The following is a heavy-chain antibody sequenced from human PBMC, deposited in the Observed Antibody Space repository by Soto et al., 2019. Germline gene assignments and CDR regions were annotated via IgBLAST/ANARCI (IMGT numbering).Heavy chain of an antibody. CDR2: IYYSGST. Sequence: SETLSLTCTVPGGSISSGDYYWSWIRQPPGKGLEWIGYIYYSGSTYYNPSLKSRVTISVDTSKNQFSLKLSSVTAADTAVYYCARVRRWGAMDTAFDYWGQGTLVTVSS. V-gene: IGHV4-30-4*01. J-gene: IGHJ4*02. CDR1: GGSISSGDYY. CDR3: ARVRRWGAMDTAFDY. D-gene: IGHD5-18*01.